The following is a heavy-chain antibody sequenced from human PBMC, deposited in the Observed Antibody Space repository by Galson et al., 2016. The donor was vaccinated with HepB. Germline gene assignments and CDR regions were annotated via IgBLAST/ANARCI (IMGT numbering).Heavy chain of an antibody. CDR1: GDSVSSNSAA. D-gene: IGHD1/OR15-1a*01. V-gene: IGHV6-1*01. Sequence: CAISGDSVSSNSAAWNWIRQSPSRGLEWLGRTYYRSKWYNDYAVSVKSRITINPDTSKNQFSPQLNSVTPEDTAVYYCARDRPREMRTDAFDIWGQGTMVTVSS. J-gene: IGHJ3*02. CDR2: TYYRSKWYN. CDR3: ARDRPREMRTDAFDI.